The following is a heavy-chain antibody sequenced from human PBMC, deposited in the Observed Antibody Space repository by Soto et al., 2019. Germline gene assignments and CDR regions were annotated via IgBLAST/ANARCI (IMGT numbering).Heavy chain of an antibody. D-gene: IGHD3-10*01. V-gene: IGHV4-59*08. CDR2: IYYSGST. CDR3: ARLLWSRGDGFDP. J-gene: IGHJ5*02. Sequence: QVQLQESGPGLVKPSETLSLTCTVSGGSISSYYWSWIRQPPGKGLEWIGYIYYSGSTNYNPSLNIRVTLSVDTSKNQFSLKLSSVPAADTAVYYCARLLWSRGDGFDPWGQGTLVTVSS. CDR1: GGSISSYY.